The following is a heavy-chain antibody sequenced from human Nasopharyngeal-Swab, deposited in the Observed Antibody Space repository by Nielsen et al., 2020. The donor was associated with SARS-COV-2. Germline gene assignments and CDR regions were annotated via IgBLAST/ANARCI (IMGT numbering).Heavy chain of an antibody. CDR3: ARVRRDGYNLHFDY. J-gene: IGHJ4*02. V-gene: IGHV3-48*04. CDR2: ISSSSSII. D-gene: IGHD5-24*01. Sequence: WIRQPPGKGLEWVSYISSSSSIIYYADSVKGRFTISRDNAENSLYLQMNSLRAEDTAVYYCARVRRDGYNLHFDYWGQGTLVTVSS.